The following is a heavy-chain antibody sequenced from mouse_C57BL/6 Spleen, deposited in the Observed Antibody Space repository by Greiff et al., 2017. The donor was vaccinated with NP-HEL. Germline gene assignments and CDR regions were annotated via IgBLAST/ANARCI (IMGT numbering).Heavy chain of an antibody. CDR2: IYPGDGDT. CDR3: ARDYYGSSYYFDY. CDR1: GYAFSSSW. D-gene: IGHD1-1*01. Sequence: QVQLQQSGPELVKPGASVKISCKASGYAFSSSWMNWVKQRPGQGLEWIGRIYPGDGDTNYNGKFKGKATLTADKSSSTAYMQLSSLTSEDSAVYFCARDYYGSSYYFDYWGQGTTLTVSS. V-gene: IGHV1-82*01. J-gene: IGHJ2*01.